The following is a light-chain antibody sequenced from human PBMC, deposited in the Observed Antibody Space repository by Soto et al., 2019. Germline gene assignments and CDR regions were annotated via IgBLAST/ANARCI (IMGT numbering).Light chain of an antibody. CDR2: DAS. V-gene: IGKV1-5*01. J-gene: IGKJ1*01. CDR3: KQYETFSGT. Sequence: DIQMTPSPSTLSASVVYTVTVTCRASQGVSGWLAWYQQKPGEAPKLLIYDASALPRGVPSRFSGSGSGTKFTLTIASLQPDDFATYYCKQYETFSGTFGPGTKVDI. CDR1: QGVSGW.